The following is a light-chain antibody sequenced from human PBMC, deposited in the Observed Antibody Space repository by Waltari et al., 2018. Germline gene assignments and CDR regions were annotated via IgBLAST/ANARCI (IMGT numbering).Light chain of an antibody. J-gene: IGLJ3*02. V-gene: IGLV1-51*01. Sequence: QSVLTQPPSVSAAPGQKVTISCSGSSSNIGGNYVSWYQHLPGTAPKLLISDNNNRPARIPDRFSVSKAGTTATLAITGLQTGDEADYYCGTWDSGLNVVVFGDGTKLTVL. CDR1: SSNIGGNY. CDR2: DNN. CDR3: GTWDSGLNVVV.